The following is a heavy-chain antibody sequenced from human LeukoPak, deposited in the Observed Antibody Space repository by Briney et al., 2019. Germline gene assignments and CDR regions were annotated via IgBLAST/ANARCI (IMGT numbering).Heavy chain of an antibody. CDR2: INPNSGGT. D-gene: IGHD1-26*01. CDR3: ARDLSDSGSYISPFQYFQH. J-gene: IGHJ1*01. CDR1: GYTFTGYY. V-gene: IGHV1-2*02. Sequence: ASVKVSCKASGYTFTGYYMHWVRQAPGQGLEWMGWINPNSGGTNYAQKFQGRVTMTRDTSISTAYMELSRLRSDDTAVYYCARDLSDSGSYISPFQYFQHWGQGTLVTVSS.